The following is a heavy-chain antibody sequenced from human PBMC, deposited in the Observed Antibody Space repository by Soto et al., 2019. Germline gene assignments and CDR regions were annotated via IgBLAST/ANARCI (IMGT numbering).Heavy chain of an antibody. J-gene: IGHJ6*02. Sequence: HPGGSLRLSCAASGFTFSSYGMHWVRQGPGKGLEWVSGITWNSATIGYAASVKGRFTISRDNAKNSLYLQMSSLTTEDTAVYYCAKDRWARDSIDVWGQGTTVTVSS. CDR3: AKDRWARDSIDV. CDR2: ITWNSATI. V-gene: IGHV3-9*01. CDR1: GFTFSSYG.